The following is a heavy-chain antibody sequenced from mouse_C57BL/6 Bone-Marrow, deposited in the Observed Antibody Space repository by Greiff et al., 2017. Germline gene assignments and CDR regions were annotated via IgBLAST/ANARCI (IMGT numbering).Heavy chain of an antibody. Sequence: VQLQQSGAELVKPGASVKLSCKASGYTFTSYWMHWVKQRPGRGLEWIGRIDPNSGGTKYNEKFKSKATLTVDKPSSTAYMQLSSLTSEDCAVYNCARSRYYGSNCWYFGVWGTGTTVTVSS. CDR1: GYTFTSYW. CDR3: ARSRYYGSNCWYFGV. D-gene: IGHD1-1*01. J-gene: IGHJ1*03. V-gene: IGHV1-72*01. CDR2: IDPNSGGT.